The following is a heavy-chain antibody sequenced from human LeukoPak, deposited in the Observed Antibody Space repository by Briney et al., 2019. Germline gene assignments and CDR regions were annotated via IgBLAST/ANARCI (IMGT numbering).Heavy chain of an antibody. Sequence: PGGSLRLSCAASGFTFTNYSINWVRQAPGKGLEWISYISSSKTIYYADSVKGRFTISRDNAKNSLYLQMNGLRAEDTAVYYCARDVSSVTYYYYYHMDVWGTGTTVTVSS. CDR1: GFTFTNYS. J-gene: IGHJ6*03. CDR2: ISSSKTI. CDR3: ARDVSSVTYYYYYHMDV. D-gene: IGHD2-21*02. V-gene: IGHV3-48*01.